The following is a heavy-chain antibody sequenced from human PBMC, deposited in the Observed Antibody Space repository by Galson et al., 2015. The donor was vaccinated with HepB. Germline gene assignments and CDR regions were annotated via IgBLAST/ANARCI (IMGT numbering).Heavy chain of an antibody. CDR3: ARSLTVTTGNWFDP. Sequence: ETLSLTCTVSGGSISSSSYYWGWIRQPPGKGLEWIGSIYYSGSTYYNPSLKSRVTISVDTSKNQFSLKLSSVTAADTAVYYCARSLTVTTGNWFDPWGQGTLVTVSS. D-gene: IGHD4-17*01. CDR2: IYYSGST. V-gene: IGHV4-39*01. J-gene: IGHJ5*02. CDR1: GGSISSSSYY.